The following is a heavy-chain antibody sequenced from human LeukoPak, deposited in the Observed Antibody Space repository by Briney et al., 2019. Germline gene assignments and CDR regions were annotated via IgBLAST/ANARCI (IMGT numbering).Heavy chain of an antibody. CDR1: GGSISSYY. CDR3: ARDIGGYYFADY. V-gene: IGHV4-38-2*02. CDR2: IYHSGST. Sequence: SETLSLTCTVSGGSISSYYWSWIRQPPGKGLEWIGSIYHSGSTYYNPSLKSRVTISVDTSKNQFSLKLSSVTAADTAVYYCARDIGGYYFADYWGQGTLVTVSS. D-gene: IGHD3-22*01. J-gene: IGHJ4*02.